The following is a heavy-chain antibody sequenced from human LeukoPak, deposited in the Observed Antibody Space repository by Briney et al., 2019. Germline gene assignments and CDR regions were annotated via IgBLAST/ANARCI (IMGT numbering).Heavy chain of an antibody. CDR1: GLTFSSSW. Sequence: GGSLRLSCAASGLTFSSSWMSWVRQAPGKGLEWVANIKQDGSEKYYVDPVKGRFTISRDNAKNSLYLQMNSLRAEDTAVYYCARDQREITFGGVIMVPFDYWGQGTLVTVSS. J-gene: IGHJ4*02. D-gene: IGHD3-16*01. CDR3: ARDQREITFGGVIMVPFDY. CDR2: IKQDGSEK. V-gene: IGHV3-7*01.